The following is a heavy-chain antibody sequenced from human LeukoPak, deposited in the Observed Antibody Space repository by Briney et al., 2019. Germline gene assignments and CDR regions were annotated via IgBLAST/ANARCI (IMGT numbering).Heavy chain of an antibody. CDR1: GYTFTGYY. CDR3: ARAITKMFIDFDY. V-gene: IGHV1-2*02. J-gene: IGHJ4*02. CDR2: INPNSGGT. Sequence: ASVTVSCKASGYTFTGYYMHWVRQAPGQGLEWMGWINPNSGGTSYAQKFQGRVTMTRDTSISTAYMELSRLRSDDTAVYYCARAITKMFIDFDYWGQGTLVTVSS. D-gene: IGHD3-22*01.